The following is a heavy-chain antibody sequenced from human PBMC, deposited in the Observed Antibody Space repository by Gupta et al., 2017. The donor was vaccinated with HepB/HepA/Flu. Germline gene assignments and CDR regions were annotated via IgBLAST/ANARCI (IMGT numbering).Heavy chain of an antibody. CDR3: VRLTTVTTVWFDP. D-gene: IGHD4-11*01. V-gene: IGHV3-11*01. J-gene: IGHJ5*02. CDR1: Y. Sequence: YMSWVRQAPGKGLEWLAYITSSSSITSYSDSVKGRFTISRDNVNSSLYLQMNSLRADDTAVYYCVRLTTVTTVWFDPWGQGTLVTVSS. CDR2: ITSSSSIT.